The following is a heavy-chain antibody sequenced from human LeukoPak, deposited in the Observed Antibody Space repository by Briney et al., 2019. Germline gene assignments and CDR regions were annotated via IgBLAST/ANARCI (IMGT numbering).Heavy chain of an antibody. CDR1: GDSISNYY. CDR3: TRGSIAYYYMDV. CDR2: IYYSGST. V-gene: IGHV4-59*01. J-gene: IGHJ6*03. D-gene: IGHD3-22*01. Sequence: SETLSLTCAVSGDSISNYYWSWIRQPPGKGLEWIGYIYYSGSTNYNPSLKSRVTISVDTSKNQFSLKLSSVTAADTAVYYCTRGSIAYYYMDVWGKGTTVTISS.